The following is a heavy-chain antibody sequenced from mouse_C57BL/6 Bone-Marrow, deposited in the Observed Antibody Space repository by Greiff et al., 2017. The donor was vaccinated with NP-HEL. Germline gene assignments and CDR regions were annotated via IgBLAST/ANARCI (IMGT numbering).Heavy chain of an antibody. V-gene: IGHV1-69*01. CDR1: GYTFTSYW. D-gene: IGHD1-1*01. CDR2: IDPSDSFT. CDR3: AREAITTVVAHWYFDV. Sequence: QVQLKQPGAELVMPGASVKLSCKASGYTFTSYWMHWVKQRPGQGLEWIGEIDPSDSFTNYNQKFKGKSTLTVDKSSSTAYMQLSSLTSEDSAVYYCAREAITTVVAHWYFDVWGTGTTVTVSS. J-gene: IGHJ1*03.